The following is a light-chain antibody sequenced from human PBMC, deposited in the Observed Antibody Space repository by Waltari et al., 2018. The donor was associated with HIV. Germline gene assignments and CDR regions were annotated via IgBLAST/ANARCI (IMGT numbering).Light chain of an antibody. J-gene: IGLJ1*01. V-gene: IGLV1-44*01. CDR2: SKN. CDR3: AAWDDSLNGYV. Sequence: QSVLTQPPSASGTPGQTVTISCSGSSSNIGRTPVNWYHQPPGTAPKLLIYSKNQRPSGVPDRFSGSKSGTSASLAISGLQSEDEADYYCAAWDDSLNGYVFGTGTKVTVL. CDR1: SSNIGRTP.